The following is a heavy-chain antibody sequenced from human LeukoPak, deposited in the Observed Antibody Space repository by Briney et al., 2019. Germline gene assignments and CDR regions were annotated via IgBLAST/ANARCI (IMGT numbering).Heavy chain of an antibody. CDR2: IYYSGST. D-gene: IGHD2-2*01. CDR1: GGSISSYY. V-gene: IGHV4-59*01. J-gene: IGHJ3*02. Sequence: PSETLSLTCTVSGGSISSYYRSWIRQPPGKGLEWIGYIYYSGSTNYNPSLKSRVTISVDTSKNQFSLKLSSVTAADTAVYYCASYCSSTSCLDAFDIWGQGTMVTVSS. CDR3: ASYCSSTSCLDAFDI.